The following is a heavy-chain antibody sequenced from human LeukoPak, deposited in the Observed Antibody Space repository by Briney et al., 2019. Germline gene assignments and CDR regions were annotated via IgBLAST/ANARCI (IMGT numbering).Heavy chain of an antibody. CDR1: GGTFSSYA. CDR3: ARAHTGPYDSSGYYYA. V-gene: IGHV1-69*13. Sequence: SVKVSCKASGGTFSSYAISWVRQAPGQGLEWMGGIIPIFGTANYAQKFQGRVTITADESTSTAYMELSSLRSEDTAVYYCARAHTGPYDSSGYYYAWGQGTLVTVSS. D-gene: IGHD3-22*01. CDR2: IIPIFGTA. J-gene: IGHJ5*02.